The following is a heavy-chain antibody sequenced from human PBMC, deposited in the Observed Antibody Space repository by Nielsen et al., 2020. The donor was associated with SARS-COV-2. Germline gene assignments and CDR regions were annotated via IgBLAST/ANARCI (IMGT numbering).Heavy chain of an antibody. D-gene: IGHD6-6*01. Sequence: SETLSLTCAVYGGSFGGYYWSWIRQAPGKGLEWIGEINHSGSTNYNPSLKSRVTISVDTSKNQFSLKLSSVTAADTAVYYCARVLGAARKRPYYFDYWGQGTLVTVSS. CDR3: ARVLGAARKRPYYFDY. V-gene: IGHV4-34*01. CDR2: INHSGST. J-gene: IGHJ4*02. CDR1: GGSFGGYY.